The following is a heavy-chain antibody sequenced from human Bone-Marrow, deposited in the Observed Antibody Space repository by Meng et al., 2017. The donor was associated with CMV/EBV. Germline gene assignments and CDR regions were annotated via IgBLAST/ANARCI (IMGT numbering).Heavy chain of an antibody. Sequence: TGYYMHWGRQAPGQGLEWMGWINPNSGGTNYAQKFQGRVTMTRDTSISTAYMELSRLRSDDTAVYYCARDRVVAATWGHTGWFDPWGQGTLVTVSS. V-gene: IGHV1-2*02. CDR3: ARDRVVAATWGHTGWFDP. CDR2: INPNSGGT. CDR1: TGYY. D-gene: IGHD2-15*01. J-gene: IGHJ5*02.